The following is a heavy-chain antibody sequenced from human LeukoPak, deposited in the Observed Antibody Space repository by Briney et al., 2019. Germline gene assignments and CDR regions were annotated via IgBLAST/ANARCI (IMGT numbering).Heavy chain of an antibody. CDR1: GGSISSGSYY. Sequence: NPSETLSLTCTVSGGSISSGSYYWSWIRQPAGKGLEWIGRIYTSGSTKYNPSLKSRVTISVDASENQFSLTLTSVTAADTAVYYCAKGFSSYSCFAPWGPGILVTVSS. CDR3: AKGFSSYSCFAP. J-gene: IGHJ5*02. V-gene: IGHV4-61*02. D-gene: IGHD3-16*02. CDR2: IYTSGST.